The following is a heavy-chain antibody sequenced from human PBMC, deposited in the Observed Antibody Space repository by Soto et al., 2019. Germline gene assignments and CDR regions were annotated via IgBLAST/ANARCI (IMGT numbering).Heavy chain of an antibody. Sequence: PGESLKISCKCSGYSFTRYWISWVRQMPGKGLERMGRIDHSDSYTNYSPSFQGHETISADKPISTAYLQWSSLKASDNAMYYCARHGGEDTYCGGGCYSFCYYGMDVWGQGTTVTVSS. CDR1: GYSFTRYW. J-gene: IGHJ6*02. CDR2: IDHSDSYT. CDR3: ARHGGEDTYCGGGCYSFCYYGMDV. D-gene: IGHD2-21*02. V-gene: IGHV5-10-1*01.